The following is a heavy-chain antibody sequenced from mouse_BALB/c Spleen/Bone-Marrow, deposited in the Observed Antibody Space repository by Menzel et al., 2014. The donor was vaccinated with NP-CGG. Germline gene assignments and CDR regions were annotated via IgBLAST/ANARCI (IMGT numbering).Heavy chain of an antibody. CDR3: ARDMGGLLFDY. CDR2: IRNKAYSYTT. J-gene: IGHJ2*01. V-gene: IGHV7-3*02. CDR1: GFTFTDYY. Sequence: EVILVESGGGLVQPGGSLRLSCATSGFTFTDYYMNWVRQPPGKALEWLGFIRNKAYSYTTEYSASVKGRFTISRDNSQSILYLQMNTLRAEDSATYYCARDMGGLLFDYWGQGTTLTVSS. D-gene: IGHD2-3*01.